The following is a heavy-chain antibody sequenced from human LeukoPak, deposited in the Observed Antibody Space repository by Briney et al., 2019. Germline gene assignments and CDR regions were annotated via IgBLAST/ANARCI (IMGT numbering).Heavy chain of an antibody. J-gene: IGHJ4*02. Sequence: ASVKVSCKASGYIFTAYTMHWVRQAPGQRLEWMGWINAGNGNTKYSQNSQGTVTITRDTSASTAYMELSSLRSEDTAVYYCARDGNSYDFDYWGQGTLVTVSS. D-gene: IGHD5-18*01. CDR3: ARDGNSYDFDY. V-gene: IGHV1-3*01. CDR2: INAGNGNT. CDR1: GYIFTAYT.